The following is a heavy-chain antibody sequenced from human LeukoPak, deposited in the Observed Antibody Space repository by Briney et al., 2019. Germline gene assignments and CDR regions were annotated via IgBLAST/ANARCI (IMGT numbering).Heavy chain of an antibody. CDR3: ARGSSSSGLDY. J-gene: IGHJ4*02. D-gene: IGHD6-6*01. V-gene: IGHV4-61*01. CDR1: GGSVSSGSYY. CDR2: IYYSGST. Sequence: PSETLSLTCTVSGGSVSSGSYYWSWIRQPPGKGLEWIGYIYYSGSTNHNPSLKSRVTISVDTSKNQFSLKLSSVTAADTAVYYCARGSSSSGLDYWGQGTLVTVSS.